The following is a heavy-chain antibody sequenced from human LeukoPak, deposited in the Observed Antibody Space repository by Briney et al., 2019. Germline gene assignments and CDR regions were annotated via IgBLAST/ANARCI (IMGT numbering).Heavy chain of an antibody. D-gene: IGHD2-2*01. V-gene: IGHV1-18*01. J-gene: IGHJ5*02. CDR2: ISAYNGNT. CDR1: GYTFTSYG. CDR3: ARGRIVVVPDNWFDP. Sequence: ASVKVSCKASGYTFTSYGISWVRQAPGQGLEWMGWISAYNGNTNYAQKLQGRVTMTRNTSISTAYMELSSLRSEDTAVYYCARGRIVVVPDNWFDPWGQGTLVTVSS.